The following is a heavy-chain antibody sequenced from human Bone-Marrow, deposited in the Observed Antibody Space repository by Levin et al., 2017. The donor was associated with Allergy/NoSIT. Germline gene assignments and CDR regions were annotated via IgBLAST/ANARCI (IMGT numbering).Heavy chain of an antibody. V-gene: IGHV4-34*01. CDR1: GGSFSGYY. CDR2: INHSGST. D-gene: IGHD4-17*01. J-gene: IGHJ4*02. Sequence: SQTLSLPCAVYGGSFSGYYWSWIRQPPGKGLEWIGEINHSGSTNYNPSLKSRVTISVDTSKNQFSLKLSSVTAADTAVYYCARGSATGTTDRIDCWGQGTLVTVSS. CDR3: ARGSATGTTDRIDC.